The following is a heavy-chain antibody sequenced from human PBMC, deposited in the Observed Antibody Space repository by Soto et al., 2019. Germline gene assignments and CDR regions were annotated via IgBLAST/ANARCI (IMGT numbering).Heavy chain of an antibody. V-gene: IGHV4-39*01. J-gene: IGHJ4*02. Sequence: SETLSLTCTVSGDSISSSSYYWGWIRQPPGKGLEWIGSIYYSGNTFYNPSLKSRVTISVVTSMNQFSLKLNSVTAADTAVYYCASHCSSASCYLPAFDYWGQGTLVTVSS. D-gene: IGHD2-2*01. CDR2: IYYSGNT. CDR3: ASHCSSASCYLPAFDY. CDR1: GDSISSSSYY.